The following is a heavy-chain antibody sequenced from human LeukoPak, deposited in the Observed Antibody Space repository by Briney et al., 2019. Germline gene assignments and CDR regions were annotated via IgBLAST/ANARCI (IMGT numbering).Heavy chain of an antibody. V-gene: IGHV6-1*01. D-gene: IGHD1-26*01. CDR2: TYYRSKWNT. Sequence: SQTLSLTCAIPGDSVPSNSASWNWIRQSPSKCLEWLGRTYYRSKWNTDYAVSVKGRITINPDTSKNQFSLYLNSVTPEDTAVYYCARDPDSSYEWGPFDPWGQGTLVTVSS. CDR1: GDSVPSNSAS. CDR3: ARDPDSSYEWGPFDP. J-gene: IGHJ5*02.